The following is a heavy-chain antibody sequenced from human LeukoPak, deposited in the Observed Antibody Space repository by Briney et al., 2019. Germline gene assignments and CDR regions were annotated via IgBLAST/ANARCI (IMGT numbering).Heavy chain of an antibody. J-gene: IGHJ3*02. CDR1: GYTFTSYD. Sequence: ASVKVSCKASGYTFTSYDINWVRQATGQGLEWMGWMNPNSGNTGYAQKFQGRVTMTRNTSISTAYMELSSLRSEDTAMYYCARDCSSTSCDDDAFDIWGQGTMVTVSS. CDR2: MNPNSGNT. V-gene: IGHV1-8*01. D-gene: IGHD2-2*01. CDR3: ARDCSSTSCDDDAFDI.